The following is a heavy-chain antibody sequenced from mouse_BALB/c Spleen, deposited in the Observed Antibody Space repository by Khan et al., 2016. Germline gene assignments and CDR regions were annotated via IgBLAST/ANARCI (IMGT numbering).Heavy chain of an antibody. CDR2: ISYSGIT. V-gene: IGHV3-2*02. CDR3: SRLPPWYLDV. J-gene: IGHJ1*01. CDR1: GNSITSDYA. Sequence: VQLKESGPGLVKPSQSLSLTCSVTGNSITSDYAWNWIRQFPGNKLEWMGYISYSGITSYNPSLKSRMSITRDTSKNQFFLQLKSVTSEDTATYYCSRLPPWYLDVWGAGTTVTVSS.